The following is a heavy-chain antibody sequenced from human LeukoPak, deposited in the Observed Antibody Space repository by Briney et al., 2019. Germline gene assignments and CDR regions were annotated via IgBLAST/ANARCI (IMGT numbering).Heavy chain of an antibody. V-gene: IGHV3-9*01. J-gene: IGHJ6*03. CDR2: ISWNSGSI. CDR3: AKDGGYCSSTSCQKRNYYYYYYMDV. Sequence: GRSLRLSCAASGFTFDDYAMHWVRQAPGKGLEWVSGISWNSGSIGYADSVKGRFTISRDNAKNSLYLQMNSLRAEDTALYYCAKDGGYCSSTSCQKRNYYYYYYMDVWGKGTTVTVSS. CDR1: GFTFDDYA. D-gene: IGHD2-2*01.